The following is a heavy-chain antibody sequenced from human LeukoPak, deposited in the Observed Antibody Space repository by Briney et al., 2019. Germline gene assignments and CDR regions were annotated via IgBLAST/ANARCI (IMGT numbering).Heavy chain of an antibody. CDR2: IRSKANTYAT. Sequence: GGSLRLSCAASGFTFSGSAMHWVRQASGKGLEWVGRIRSKANTYATAYAASVKGRFTISRDDSKNTAYLQMNSLKTEDTAVYYCTSSGYVWDYFDYWGQGTLVTVSS. CDR3: TSSGYVWDYFDY. V-gene: IGHV3-73*01. D-gene: IGHD5-12*01. CDR1: GFTFSGSA. J-gene: IGHJ4*02.